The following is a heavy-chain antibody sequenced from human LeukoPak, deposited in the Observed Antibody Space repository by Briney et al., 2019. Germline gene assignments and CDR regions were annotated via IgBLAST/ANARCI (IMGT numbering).Heavy chain of an antibody. CDR2: MNPNSGNT. D-gene: IGHD6-19*01. J-gene: IGHJ5*02. CDR3: AREGWSSGRNWFDP. CDR1: GYTSTSYD. Sequence: ASVKVSCKASGYTSTSYDINWVRQATGQGLEWMGWMNPNSGNTGYAQKFQGRVTMTRNTSISTAYMELSSLRSEDTAVYYCAREGWSSGRNWFDPWGQGTLVTVSS. V-gene: IGHV1-8*01.